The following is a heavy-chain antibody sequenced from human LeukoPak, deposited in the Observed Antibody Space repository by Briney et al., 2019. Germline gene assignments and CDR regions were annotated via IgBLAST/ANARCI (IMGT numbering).Heavy chain of an antibody. Sequence: SQTLSLTCAVSGGPISSGGYSWSWIRQPPGKGLEWIGYIYHSGSTYYNPSLKSRVTISVDRSKNQFSLKLSSVTAADTAVYYCARGGTTVTTWFDPWGQGTLVTVSS. CDR1: GGPISSGGYS. CDR3: ARGGTTVTTWFDP. V-gene: IGHV4-30-2*01. CDR2: IYHSGST. D-gene: IGHD4-11*01. J-gene: IGHJ5*02.